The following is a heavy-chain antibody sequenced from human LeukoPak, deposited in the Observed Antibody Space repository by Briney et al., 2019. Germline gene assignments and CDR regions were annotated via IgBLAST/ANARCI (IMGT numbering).Heavy chain of an antibody. J-gene: IGHJ6*03. V-gene: IGHV4-39*01. CDR1: GGSISSGGYY. CDR3: ARHWAGGSSSYYYYYYMDV. Sequence: PSETLSLTCTVSGGSISSGGYYWSWIRQPPGKGLEWIGSIYYSGSTYYNPSLKSRVTISVDTSKNQFSLKLNSVTAADTAVYYCARHWAGGSSSYYYYYYMDVWGKGTTVTVSS. CDR2: IYYSGST. D-gene: IGHD6-6*01.